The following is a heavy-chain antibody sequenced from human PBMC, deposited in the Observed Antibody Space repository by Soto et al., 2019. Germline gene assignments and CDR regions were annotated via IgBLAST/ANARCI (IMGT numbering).Heavy chain of an antibody. CDR1: GFTFSSYA. CDR2: ISGSGGST. D-gene: IGHD3-3*01. V-gene: IGHV3-23*01. J-gene: IGHJ3*02. Sequence: PGGSLRLSCAASGFTFSSYAMSWVRQAPGKGLEWVSAISGSGGSTYYADSVKGRFTISRDNSKNTLYLQMNSLRAEDTAVYYCAKDPGTYDFWSGYYIWGSTQRAFDIWGQGTMVTVSS. CDR3: AKDPGTYDFWSGYYIWGSTQRAFDI.